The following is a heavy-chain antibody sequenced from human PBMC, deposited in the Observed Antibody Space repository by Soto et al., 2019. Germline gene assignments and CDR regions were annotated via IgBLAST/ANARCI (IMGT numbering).Heavy chain of an antibody. CDR2: IHPNTGGT. Sequence: QVQLVQSGAEVRKPGASVKVSCKASGYPYTNSYMHWVRQAPGQGLEWMGWIHPNTGGTNYAQKFQGRVTMTRDTSVSTVYMELNRLTSDDTAIYFCASDFRTRGWFRQAGNFAMDVWGQGTTVTAS. CDR1: GYPYTNSY. V-gene: IGHV1-2*02. D-gene: IGHD6-19*01. J-gene: IGHJ6*02. CDR3: ASDFRTRGWFRQAGNFAMDV.